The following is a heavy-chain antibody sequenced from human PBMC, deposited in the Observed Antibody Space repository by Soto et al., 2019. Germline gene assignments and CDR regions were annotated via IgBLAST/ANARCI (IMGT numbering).Heavy chain of an antibody. CDR1: GFSLSTSGVG. CDR2: IYWNDDK. CDR3: ARQIYDFGSGNWFDP. D-gene: IGHD3-3*01. J-gene: IGHJ5*02. V-gene: IGHV2-5*01. Sequence: QITLKESGPTLVKPTQTLTLTCTFSGFSLSTSGVGVGWIRQPPGKALEWLALIYWNDDKRYSPSLKSRLTITKDTSKNQVVLTMTNMDPVDTATYYCARQIYDFGSGNWFDPWGQGTLVTVSS.